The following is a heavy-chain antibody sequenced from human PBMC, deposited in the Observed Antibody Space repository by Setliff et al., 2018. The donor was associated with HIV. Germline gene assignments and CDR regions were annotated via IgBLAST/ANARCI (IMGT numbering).Heavy chain of an antibody. CDR1: GFTFRDYW. D-gene: IGHD1-26*01. J-gene: IGHJ4*02. V-gene: IGHV3-48*01. CDR3: ARDRGGSYTPLDF. CDR2: SGAV. Sequence: HPGGSLRLSCAGSGFTFRDYWMHWVRQTPGNSGAVTYADSVKGRFTISRDNARNSLYLQLNSLRAEDTAVYYCARDRGGSYTPLDFWGQGTLVTVSS.